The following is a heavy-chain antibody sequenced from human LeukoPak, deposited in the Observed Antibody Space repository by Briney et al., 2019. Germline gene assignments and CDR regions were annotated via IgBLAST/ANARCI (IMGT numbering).Heavy chain of an antibody. D-gene: IGHD5-18*01. Sequence: SETLSLTCTVSGYSISSGYYWGWIRQPPGKGLEWIGSIYHSGSTYYNPSLKSRVTISVDTSKNQFSLKLSSVTAADTAVYYCASDAWIQLWSRVGFDYWGQGTLVTVSS. CDR2: IYHSGST. CDR3: ASDAWIQLWSRVGFDY. V-gene: IGHV4-38-2*02. J-gene: IGHJ4*02. CDR1: GYSISSGYY.